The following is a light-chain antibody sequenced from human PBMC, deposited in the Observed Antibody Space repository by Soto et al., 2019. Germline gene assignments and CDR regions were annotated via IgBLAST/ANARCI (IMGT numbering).Light chain of an antibody. CDR2: EVN. Sequence: QSALTQPASVSESPGQSITISCTGTSSDVGAYNYVSWYQQHPDKAPKLMIFEVNNRPSGVSNRFSGSKSGNTASLTNSGLQAEDEADYYCSSYTTSATLVFGGGTKLTVL. CDR1: SSDVGAYNY. V-gene: IGLV2-14*01. J-gene: IGLJ2*01. CDR3: SSYTTSATLV.